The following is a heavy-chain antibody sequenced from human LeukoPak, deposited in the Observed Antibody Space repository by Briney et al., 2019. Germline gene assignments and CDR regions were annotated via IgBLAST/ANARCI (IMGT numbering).Heavy chain of an antibody. CDR1: GDFFRSYW. V-gene: IGHV4-4*07. J-gene: IGHJ4*02. Sequence: PSETLSLTCNVSGDFFRSYWWGWVRQPAGKGLEWIGRIYSTGSTKSNPSLKSRLTMSMAASTNQFSLKLASVTAADTAIYLCARQGYTASYYFLDYWSQGTLVTVSS. CDR2: IYSTGST. D-gene: IGHD1-26*01. CDR3: ARQGYTASYYFLDY.